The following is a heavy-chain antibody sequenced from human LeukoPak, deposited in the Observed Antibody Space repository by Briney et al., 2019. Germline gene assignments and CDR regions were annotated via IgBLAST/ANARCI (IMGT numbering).Heavy chain of an antibody. CDR3: ALGKNFGYHYFDF. CDR2: IRFDGSEK. CDR1: GFSVRSDA. Sequence: RGSLRLSTVASGFSVRSDAMHWVRRAPGKGLSWKTFIRFDGSEKYYADSVKGRFTISRDYYKNTLFLQMSSLRPEDTAVYYCALGKNFGYHYFDFWGQGALVTVSS. J-gene: IGHJ4*02. V-gene: IGHV3-30*02. D-gene: IGHD2-2*03.